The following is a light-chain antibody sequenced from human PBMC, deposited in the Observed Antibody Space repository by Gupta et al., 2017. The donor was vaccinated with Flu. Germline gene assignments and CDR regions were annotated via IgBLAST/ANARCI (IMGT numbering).Light chain of an antibody. Sequence: TNASMGTSSDVGSCNIVSWYHQHPGKAPNLMIYEGSKRHSGVPNRFSGSKCGTTATVTTAGLQAEEEADYYCCSEAGSGTYSVFGTGTKLTVL. CDR2: EGS. CDR1: SSDVGSCNI. V-gene: IGLV2-23*01. J-gene: IGLJ1*01. CDR3: CSEAGSGTYSV.